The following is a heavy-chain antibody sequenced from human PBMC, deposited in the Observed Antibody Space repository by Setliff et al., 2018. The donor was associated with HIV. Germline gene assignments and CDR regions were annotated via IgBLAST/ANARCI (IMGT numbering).Heavy chain of an antibody. Sequence: SETLSLTCAVSGASFVGDNHWSWIRQTPERGLEWIAYFMYTDIHYVNYLNYRNPSLASRLSISVDKSKNQFSLTLSSVTAADTAVYYCARVTSSPGYFLDYWGQGTLVTVSS. CDR3: ARVTSSPGYFLDY. J-gene: IGHJ4*02. CDR1: GASFVGDNH. CDR2: FMYTDIHYVNYLN. V-gene: IGHV4-30-4*01. D-gene: IGHD1-1*01.